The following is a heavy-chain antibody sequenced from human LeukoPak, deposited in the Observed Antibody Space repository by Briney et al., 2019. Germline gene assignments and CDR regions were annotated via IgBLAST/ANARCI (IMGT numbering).Heavy chain of an antibody. D-gene: IGHD2-15*01. V-gene: IGHV3-53*01. Sequence: GGSLRLSCAASGFTVSSNYMSWVRQAPGKGLEWVSVIYSGGSTYYADSVKGRFTISRDNAKNSLYLQMNSLRAEDTAVYYCARDETRAGSGAFSWFDPWGQGTLVTVSS. CDR1: GFTVSSNY. CDR3: ARDETRAGSGAFSWFDP. J-gene: IGHJ5*02. CDR2: IYSGGST.